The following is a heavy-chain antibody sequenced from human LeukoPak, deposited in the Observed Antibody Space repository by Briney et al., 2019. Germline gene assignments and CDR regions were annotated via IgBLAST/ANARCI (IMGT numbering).Heavy chain of an antibody. CDR2: TYPGDSDT. V-gene: IGHV5-51*01. Sequence: GESLKISCKGSGYSFTSYWIGWVRQMPGKGLEWMGITYPGDSDTRYSPSFQGQVTISADKSISTAYLQWSSLKASDTAMYYCARPFPHCSSTSCLDAFDIWGQGTMVTVSS. D-gene: IGHD2-2*01. CDR3: ARPFPHCSSTSCLDAFDI. CDR1: GYSFTSYW. J-gene: IGHJ3*02.